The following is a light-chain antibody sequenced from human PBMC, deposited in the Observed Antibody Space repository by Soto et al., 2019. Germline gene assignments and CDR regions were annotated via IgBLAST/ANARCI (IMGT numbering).Light chain of an antibody. Sequence: QSALTQPASVSGSPGQSITISCTGTSSDVGGYNYVSWYQQYPGKAPKLMIYDVSNRPSGVSNRFSGSKSGNTASLTISGLQAEDDADYYCSSYTSSSPYVFGTGTKVTVL. V-gene: IGLV2-14*01. CDR2: DVS. CDR3: SSYTSSSPYV. CDR1: SSDVGGYNY. J-gene: IGLJ1*01.